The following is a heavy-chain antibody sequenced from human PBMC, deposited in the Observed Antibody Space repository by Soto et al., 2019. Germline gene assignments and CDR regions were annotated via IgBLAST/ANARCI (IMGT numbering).Heavy chain of an antibody. Sequence: EVQLVESGGGLVQPGGSLRLSCASSGFPFSIYSMNWVRQAPGKGLEWFSYITSDTNTIQYADSVKGRFTISRDNAKNSRYLQMNSLRDEDTTVYFCARSVDVHFDYWGQGTVVTVSS. CDR2: ITSDTNTI. D-gene: IGHD6-19*01. CDR1: GFPFSIYS. CDR3: ARSVDVHFDY. V-gene: IGHV3-48*02. J-gene: IGHJ4*02.